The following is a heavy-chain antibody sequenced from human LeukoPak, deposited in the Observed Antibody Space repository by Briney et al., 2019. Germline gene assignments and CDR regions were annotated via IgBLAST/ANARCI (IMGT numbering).Heavy chain of an antibody. J-gene: IGHJ4*02. Sequence: ASVKVSCKPSGYIFTGYYMHWVRQAPGQGLEWMGWINPNSGGTNYAQKFQGRVTMTRDTSISTAYMELSRLRSDDTAVYYCARDASRGYSYGYPDYWGQGTLVTVSS. CDR2: INPNSGGT. D-gene: IGHD5-18*01. CDR1: GYIFTGYY. CDR3: ARDASRGYSYGYPDY. V-gene: IGHV1-2*02.